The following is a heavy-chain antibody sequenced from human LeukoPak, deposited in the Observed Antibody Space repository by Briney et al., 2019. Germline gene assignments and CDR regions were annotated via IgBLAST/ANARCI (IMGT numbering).Heavy chain of an antibody. Sequence: GGPLRLSCAASGFTFSSYGMHWVRQAPGKGLEWVAFIRYDGSNKYYADSVKGRFTISRDNSKNTLYLQMNSLRAEDTAVYYCAKSRRGYSYGPNYYYYMDVWGKGTTVTISS. J-gene: IGHJ6*03. CDR2: IRYDGSNK. D-gene: IGHD5-18*01. V-gene: IGHV3-30*02. CDR1: GFTFSSYG. CDR3: AKSRRGYSYGPNYYYYMDV.